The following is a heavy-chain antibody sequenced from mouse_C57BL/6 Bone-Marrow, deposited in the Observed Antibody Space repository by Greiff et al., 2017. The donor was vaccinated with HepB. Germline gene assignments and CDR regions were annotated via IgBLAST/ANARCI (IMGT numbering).Heavy chain of an antibody. V-gene: IGHV7-1*01. CDR1: GFTFSDFY. CDR2: SRNKANDYTT. D-gene: IGHD2-4*01. J-gene: IGHJ4*01. CDR3: ARDAYDSLYAMDY. Sequence: DVKLVESGGGLVQSGRSLRLSCATSGFTFSDFYMEWVRQAPGKGLEWIAASRNKANDYTTEYSASVKGRFIVSRDTSQSILYLQMNALRAEDTAIYYCARDAYDSLYAMDYWGQGTSVTVSS.